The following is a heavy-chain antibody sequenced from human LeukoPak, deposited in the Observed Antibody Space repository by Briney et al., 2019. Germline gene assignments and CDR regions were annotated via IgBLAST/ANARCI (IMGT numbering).Heavy chain of an antibody. CDR2: ISGDSRTI. CDR1: GFTFSTYS. V-gene: IGHV3-48*01. J-gene: IGHJ4*02. Sequence: GGSLRLSCAASGFTFSTYSMIWVRQAPGKGLEWLSYISGDSRTIYYPDSVRGRFTISRDNAKNSLYLQLISLRAEDTAVYYCARDRHSSVDYWGQGTLVTVSS. D-gene: IGHD3-22*01. CDR3: ARDRHSSVDY.